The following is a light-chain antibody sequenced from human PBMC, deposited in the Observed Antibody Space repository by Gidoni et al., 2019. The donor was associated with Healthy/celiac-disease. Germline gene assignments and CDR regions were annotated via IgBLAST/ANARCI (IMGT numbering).Light chain of an antibody. V-gene: IGKV1-27*01. CDR1: QGISNY. CDR3: QKDNSAPWT. J-gene: IGKJ1*01. CDR2: AAS. Sequence: DIQMTQSPSSLSASVGDRVTIPCRASQGISNYLAWYQQKPGKVPKLLIYAASTLQSGVPSRFSGSGSGTDFTLTISSLQPEDVATYYCQKDNSAPWTFXXXTKVEIK.